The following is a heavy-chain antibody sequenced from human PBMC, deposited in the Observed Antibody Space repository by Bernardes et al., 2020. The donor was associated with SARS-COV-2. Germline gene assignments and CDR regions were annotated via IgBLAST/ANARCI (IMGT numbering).Heavy chain of an antibody. D-gene: IGHD6-19*01. CDR1: GGSISDHY. Sequence: SETLSLTCTVSGGSISDHYGSWIRQPPGNGLEWIGYIYYSGSTTYNPSLNSRVTISVDTSKNQFSLSLTSVTAAATAVYYCARHRLSSGFAYWGQGALVTVSS. CDR3: ARHRLSSGFAY. V-gene: IGHV4-59*08. J-gene: IGHJ4*02. CDR2: IYYSGST.